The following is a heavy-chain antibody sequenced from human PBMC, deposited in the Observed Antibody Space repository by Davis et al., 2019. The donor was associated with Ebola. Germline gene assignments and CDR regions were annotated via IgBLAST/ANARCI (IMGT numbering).Heavy chain of an antibody. D-gene: IGHD3-22*01. CDR2: IYYSGST. CDR3: ARHSYYYDSSGYFSGYWYFDL. Sequence: SETLSLTCTVSGGSISSYYWSWIRQPPGKGLEWIGYIYYSGSTNYNPSLTSRVTISVDTSKNQFSLKLSSVTAADTAVYYCARHSYYYDSSGYFSGYWYFDLWGRGTLVTVSS. CDR1: GGSISSYY. J-gene: IGHJ2*01. V-gene: IGHV4-59*08.